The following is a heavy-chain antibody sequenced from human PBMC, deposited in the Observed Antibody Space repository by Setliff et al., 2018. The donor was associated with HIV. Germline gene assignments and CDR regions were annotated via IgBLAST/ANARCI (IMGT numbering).Heavy chain of an antibody. D-gene: IGHD1-1*01. CDR2: IYHTGST. J-gene: IGHJ5*02. CDR1: GGSINSTSYY. Sequence: TLSLTCTVSGGSINSTSYYWGWIRQPPGNGLEWIGSIYHTGSTYYKPSPKSRVTISVDTSKNQFSLRLSSVAAGDTAVYYCARGTRYNGDGNPNWFDPWGQGTLVTVSS. CDR3: ARGTRYNGDGNPNWFDP. V-gene: IGHV4-39*01.